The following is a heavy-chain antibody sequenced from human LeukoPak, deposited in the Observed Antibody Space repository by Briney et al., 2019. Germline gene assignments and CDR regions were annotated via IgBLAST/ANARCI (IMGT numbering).Heavy chain of an antibody. J-gene: IGHJ6*02. Sequence: PGGSLRLSCAASGFTFSSYAMSWVRQAPGKGLEWVSGISWNSGSIGYADSVKGRFTISRDNAKNSLYLQMNSLRAEDTALYYCAKDKGTVTPYYYGMDVWGQGTTVTVSS. CDR1: GFTFSSYA. D-gene: IGHD4-11*01. V-gene: IGHV3-9*01. CDR2: ISWNSGSI. CDR3: AKDKGTVTPYYYGMDV.